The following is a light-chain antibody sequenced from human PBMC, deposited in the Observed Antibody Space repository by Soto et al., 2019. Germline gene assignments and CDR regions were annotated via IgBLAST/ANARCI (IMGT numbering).Light chain of an antibody. J-gene: IGLJ3*02. CDR3: AAWDDSLNGLV. Sequence: QSVLTQPPSASGTPGQRVTISCSGSSSNIGSNTVNWYQHLPGTAPKLLMYSNSQRPSGVPDRFSGSKSGTSASLAISGLQSEDEADYYCAAWDDSLNGLVFGGGTQLTVL. CDR1: SSNIGSNT. V-gene: IGLV1-44*01. CDR2: SNS.